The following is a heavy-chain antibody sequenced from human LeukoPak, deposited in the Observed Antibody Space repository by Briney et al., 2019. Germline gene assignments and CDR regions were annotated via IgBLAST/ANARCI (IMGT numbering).Heavy chain of an antibody. CDR1: GFTFSSYA. CDR2: ISSSSSYI. V-gene: IGHV3-21*01. CDR3: ASANYGDYGLNY. J-gene: IGHJ4*02. Sequence: GGSLRLSCAASGFTFSSYAMSWVRQAPGKGLEWVSSISSSSSYIYYADSVKGRFTISRDNAKNSLYLQMNSLRAEDTAVYYCASANYGDYGLNYWGQGTLVTVSS. D-gene: IGHD4-17*01.